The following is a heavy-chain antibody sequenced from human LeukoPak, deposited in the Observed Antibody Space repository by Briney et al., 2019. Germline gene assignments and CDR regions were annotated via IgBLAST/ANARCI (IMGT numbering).Heavy chain of an antibody. D-gene: IGHD5-18*01. CDR1: GGSISSYY. CDR3: AREREWIQLPAMRTYYYMDV. CDR2: IYYSGST. V-gene: IGHV4-59*01. J-gene: IGHJ6*03. Sequence: SETLSLTCTVSGGSISSYYWSWIRQPPGKGLEWIGYIYYSGSTNYNPSLKSRVTISVDTSKNQFSLKLSSVTAADTAVYYCAREREWIQLPAMRTYYYMDVWGKGTTVTVSS.